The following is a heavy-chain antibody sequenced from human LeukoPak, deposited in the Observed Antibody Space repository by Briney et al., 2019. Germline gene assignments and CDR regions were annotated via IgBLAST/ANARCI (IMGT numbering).Heavy chain of an antibody. CDR3: ARDQVGGYGDYVN. Sequence: PSETLSLTCTVSGGSISSGDYYWSWIRQPPGKGLEWIGYIYYNGSTYYNPSLKSRVTISVDTSKNQFSLKLSSVTAADTAVYYCARDQVGGYGDYVNWGQGTLVTVPS. V-gene: IGHV4-30-4*01. CDR1: GGSISSGDYY. D-gene: IGHD4-17*01. J-gene: IGHJ4*02. CDR2: IYYNGST.